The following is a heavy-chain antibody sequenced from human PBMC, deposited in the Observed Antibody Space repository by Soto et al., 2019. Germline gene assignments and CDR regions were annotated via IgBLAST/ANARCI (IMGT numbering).Heavy chain of an antibody. V-gene: IGHV4-59*01. J-gene: IGHJ4*02. Sequence: SETLSITCTVSGGSISSYYCSWIRPPQGKVLEWIGYISSSGNTNYNPSLKSRVSISVDTSKHQSSLNLTSGPAADTGVYYLARARMVTTRSVCDSWGKGPPVPVSS. D-gene: IGHD5-18*01. CDR3: ARARMVTTRSVCDS. CDR1: GGSISSYY. CDR2: ISSSGNT.